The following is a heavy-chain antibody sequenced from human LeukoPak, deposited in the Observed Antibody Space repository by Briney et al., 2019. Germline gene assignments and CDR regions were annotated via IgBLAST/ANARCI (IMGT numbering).Heavy chain of an antibody. Sequence: GGSLRLSCAASGFTFSSYAMHWVRQAPGKGLEYVSAISSNGGSTYYANSVKGRFTISRDNSKNTLYLQMGSLRAEDMAVYYCARWGTTGYFDYWGQGTLVTVSS. CDR1: GFTFSSYA. CDR3: ARWGTTGYFDY. J-gene: IGHJ4*02. D-gene: IGHD3-16*01. CDR2: ISSNGGST. V-gene: IGHV3-64*01.